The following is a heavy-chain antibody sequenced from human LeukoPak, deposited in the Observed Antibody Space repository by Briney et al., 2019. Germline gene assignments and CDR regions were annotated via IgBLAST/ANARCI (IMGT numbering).Heavy chain of an antibody. CDR2: ISDSGGST. V-gene: IGHV3-23*01. D-gene: IGHD3-22*01. CDR3: AKRGVVIRVILVGFHKEAYYFDS. J-gene: IGHJ4*02. Sequence: GGSLRLSCAVSGITLSNYGMSWVRQAPGKGLEWVAGISDSGGSTNYADSVKGRFTISKDNPKNTLYLQMNSLRAEDTAVYFCAKRGVVIRVILVGFHKEAYYFDSWGQGALVTVSS. CDR1: GITLSNYG.